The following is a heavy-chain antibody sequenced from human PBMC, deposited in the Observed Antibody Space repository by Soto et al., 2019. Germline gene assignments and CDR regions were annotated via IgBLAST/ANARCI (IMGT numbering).Heavy chain of an antibody. CDR2: IYPGDSDT. J-gene: IGHJ4*02. CDR1: GYSFTTYW. D-gene: IGHD6-13*01. V-gene: IGHV5-51*01. Sequence: GETLKISCKASGYSFTTYWIGWVRQMPGKGLEWMGIIYPGDSDTRYSPSFQGQVTISADKSISTAYLQWSSLKASDSAMFYCARKDIAGNSVDFWGQGTLVTVSS. CDR3: ARKDIAGNSVDF.